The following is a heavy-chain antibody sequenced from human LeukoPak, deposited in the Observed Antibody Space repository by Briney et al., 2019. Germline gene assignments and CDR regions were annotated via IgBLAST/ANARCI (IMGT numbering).Heavy chain of an antibody. D-gene: IGHD2-8*02. Sequence: GESLKISCKGSGYSFSTYWIGWVRQMPGKGLEWMGLINAADSDTRYSPSFQGQVLISVDKSISTAYLQWGNLKATDTAFYYCARVPCTGGSCSRTFDYRGQGTLVTVSS. CDR2: INAADSDT. J-gene: IGHJ4*02. CDR1: GYSFSTYW. CDR3: ARVPCTGGSCSRTFDY. V-gene: IGHV5-51*01.